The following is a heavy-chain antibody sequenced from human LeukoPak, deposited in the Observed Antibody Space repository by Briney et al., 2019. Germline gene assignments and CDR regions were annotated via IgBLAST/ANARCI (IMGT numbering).Heavy chain of an antibody. Sequence: GESLTLSCAASGFTVSSNYMSWVRQAPGKGLEWVADIYSGGSTYYADSVKGRFTISRDNSKNTLYLQMNSLRAEDTAVYYCARGGRSLEAFDIWGQGTMVTVSS. V-gene: IGHV3-66*01. CDR2: IYSGGST. J-gene: IGHJ3*02. CDR1: GFTVSSNY. D-gene: IGHD1-1*01. CDR3: ARGGRSLEAFDI.